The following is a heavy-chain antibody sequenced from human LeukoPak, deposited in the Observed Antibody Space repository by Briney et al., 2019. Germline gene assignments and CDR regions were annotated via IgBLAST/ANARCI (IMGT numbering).Heavy chain of an antibody. Sequence: GGSLRLSCAASGFTFSSYAMSWVRQAPGMGLEWVSAISGSGGSTYYADSVKGRFTISRDNSKNTLYLQMNSLRAEDTAVYYCAKDLTNPYYYDSSGPYTFDYWGQGTLVTVSS. CDR3: AKDLTNPYYYDSSGPYTFDY. D-gene: IGHD3-22*01. J-gene: IGHJ4*02. V-gene: IGHV3-23*01. CDR2: ISGSGGST. CDR1: GFTFSSYA.